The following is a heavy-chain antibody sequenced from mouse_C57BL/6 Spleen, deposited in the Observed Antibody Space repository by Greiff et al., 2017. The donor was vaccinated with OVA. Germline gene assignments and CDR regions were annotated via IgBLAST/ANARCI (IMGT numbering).Heavy chain of an antibody. D-gene: IGHD2-5*01. V-gene: IGHV1-50*01. CDR2: IDPSDSYT. CDR3: ARRGYSNYGWYFDV. J-gene: IGHJ1*03. CDR1: GYTFTSHW. Sequence: QVQLQQPGAELVKPGASVKLSCKASGYTFTSHWMQWVKQRPGQGLEWIGEIDPSDSYTNYNQKFKGKATLTVDTSSSTAYMQLSSLTSEDSAVYYCARRGYSNYGWYFDVWGTGTTVTVSS.